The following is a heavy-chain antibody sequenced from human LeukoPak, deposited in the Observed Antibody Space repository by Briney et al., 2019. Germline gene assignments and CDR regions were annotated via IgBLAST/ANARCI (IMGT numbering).Heavy chain of an antibody. D-gene: IGHD3-22*01. V-gene: IGHV1-69*05. CDR1: GGTFSSYA. CDR2: IIPIFGTA. Sequence: EASVKVSCKASGGTFSSYAISWVRQAPGQGLEWMGRIIPIFGTANYAQKFQGRVTITTDESTSTAYMELSSLRSVDTAVYYCARGTGENYYDSNYWGQGTLVTVSS. J-gene: IGHJ4*02. CDR3: ARGTGENYYDSNY.